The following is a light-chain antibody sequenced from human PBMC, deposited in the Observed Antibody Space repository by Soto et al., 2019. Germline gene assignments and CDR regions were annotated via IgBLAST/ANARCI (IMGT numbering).Light chain of an antibody. CDR1: QDISTS. CDR2: DAS. V-gene: IGKV1-33*01. J-gene: IGKJ4*01. CDR3: QQYDNFPQT. Sequence: DIQMTQSPSSLSASVGDRVTITCQASQDISTSLNWYQQKPGKAPKLLIYDASNLETGVPSRFSGSGSGTDFSFTISSLQPEDIATYYCQQYDNFPQTFGGGTKVEIK.